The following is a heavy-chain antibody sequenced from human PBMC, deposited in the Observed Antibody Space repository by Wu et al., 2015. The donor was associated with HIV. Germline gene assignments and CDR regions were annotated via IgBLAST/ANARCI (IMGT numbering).Heavy chain of an antibody. CDR2: ISAQNGNA. CDR1: GYIFSDFG. Sequence: VQLVQSGGEVKKPGASVKVACKSSGYIFSDFGIHWVRQAPGEGLEWMGWISAQNGNAKYAQKLQGRVTMTTETPSNTAYMELRSLRSDDTAVYFCARGHYYDASSSPVYWGPGTRVTVSS. V-gene: IGHV1-18*01. J-gene: IGHJ4*02. CDR3: ARGHYYDASSSPVY. D-gene: IGHD3-16*01.